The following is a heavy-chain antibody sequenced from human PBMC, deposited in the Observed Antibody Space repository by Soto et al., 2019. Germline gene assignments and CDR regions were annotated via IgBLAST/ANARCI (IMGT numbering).Heavy chain of an antibody. Sequence: GGNLRLSCAASGLTVSSNCMGWARQAPGKGLEWVSIIYNDGSTYYVDSVKGRFTLSRDNAKNTLYLQMNGLRAEATAVYYCARRDSYNYHFDYLGQRTLVTVSS. CDR3: ARRDSYNYHFDY. CDR1: GLTVSSNC. J-gene: IGHJ4*02. CDR2: IYNDGST. V-gene: IGHV3-53*01. D-gene: IGHD5-12*01.